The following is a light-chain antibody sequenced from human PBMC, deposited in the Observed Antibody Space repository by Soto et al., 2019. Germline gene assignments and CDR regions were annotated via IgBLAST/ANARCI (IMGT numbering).Light chain of an antibody. CDR1: QSVSSN. Sequence: EIVMTQSPATLSVSPGERATLSCRASQSVSSNLAWYQQKPGQAPRLLIYGPSTRATGIPARFSGSGSGTDFTLTISSLQSEDSAVYYWQQFNSWPGTFGQGTKVEIK. J-gene: IGKJ1*01. V-gene: IGKV3-15*01. CDR2: GPS. CDR3: QQFNSWPGT.